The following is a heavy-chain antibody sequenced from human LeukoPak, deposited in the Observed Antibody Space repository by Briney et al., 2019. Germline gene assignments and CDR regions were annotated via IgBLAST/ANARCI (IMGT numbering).Heavy chain of an antibody. D-gene: IGHD3-10*01. J-gene: IGHJ4*02. V-gene: IGHV3-7*01. CDR2: INKDGSEI. CDR3: ARGGKSITMVRGATYDY. Sequence: GGSLRLSCAASGFTFSNYWMSWVRQAPGKGLEWVAHINKDGSEIYYVDSVKGRFTISRDNAKNSLYLQMNSLRAEDTAVYYCARGGKSITMVRGATYDYWGQGTLVTVSS. CDR1: GFTFSNYW.